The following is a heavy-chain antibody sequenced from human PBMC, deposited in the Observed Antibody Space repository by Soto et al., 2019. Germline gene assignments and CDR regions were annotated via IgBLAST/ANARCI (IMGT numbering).Heavy chain of an antibody. V-gene: IGHV3-33*06. J-gene: IGHJ4*02. CDR1: GFDLNDFG. Sequence: GGSLRLSCAASGFDLNDFGIHWVRQAPGKGLEWVAHIWYDGKRKNYVDSVRGRFTVSRDSSNNTVYLQMNSLRVEDTAVYYCAKENTPPYFDYWGQGALVTVSS. D-gene: IGHD2-15*01. CDR3: AKENTPPYFDY. CDR2: IWYDGKRK.